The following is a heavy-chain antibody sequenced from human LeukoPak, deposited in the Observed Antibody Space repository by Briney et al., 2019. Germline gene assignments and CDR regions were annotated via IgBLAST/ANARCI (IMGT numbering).Heavy chain of an antibody. D-gene: IGHD2-2*01. J-gene: IGHJ4*02. CDR2: ISYDGRNI. V-gene: IGHV3-30*18. Sequence: GGSLRLSCAASGFIFSTYGMHWVRQAPGMGLEWVAVISYDGRNIHYPDSVKGRFTISRDISTDTLWLQMDSLRTEDTAVYYCAKGPLRGTAAAIDYWGQGTLVTVSS. CDR1: GFIFSTYG. CDR3: AKGPLRGTAAAIDY.